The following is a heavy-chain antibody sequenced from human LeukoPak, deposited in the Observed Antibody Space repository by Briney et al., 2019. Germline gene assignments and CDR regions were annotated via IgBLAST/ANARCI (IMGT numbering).Heavy chain of an antibody. CDR1: GFTFSTYG. Sequence: AGGSLRLSCAASGFTFSTYGMHWIRQAPGKGLEWVAFIGHDATKIYYADSVQGRFTISRDNSKNTLYLEMNSLSGEDTALYYCAKGHVTWGNRYFDHWGQGTLGTVSS. V-gene: IGHV3-30*02. J-gene: IGHJ4*02. CDR3: AKGHVTWGNRYFDH. D-gene: IGHD3-16*01. CDR2: IGHDATKI.